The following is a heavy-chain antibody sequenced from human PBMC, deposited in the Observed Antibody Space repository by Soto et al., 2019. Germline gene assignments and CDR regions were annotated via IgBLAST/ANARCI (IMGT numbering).Heavy chain of an antibody. CDR1: GFSFSNYV. V-gene: IGHV3-64*01. D-gene: IGHD2-15*01. J-gene: IGHJ4*02. Sequence: EVQLVESGGGLVQPGGSLRLSCVASGFSFSNYVMHWVRQAPGKGLEYVSAISGNGGNIYYANSVKGRFTISRDNSKNTLYQQMGSLRADDMAVYYCVRDDCSDGVCYLGDHWGQGILVTVSS. CDR3: VRDDCSDGVCYLGDH. CDR2: ISGNGGNI.